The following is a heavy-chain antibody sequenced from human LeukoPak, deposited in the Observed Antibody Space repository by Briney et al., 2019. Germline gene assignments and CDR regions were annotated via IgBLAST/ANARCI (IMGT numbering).Heavy chain of an antibody. V-gene: IGHV4-38-2*01. CDR1: GYSISSGYY. J-gene: IGHJ4*02. CDR2: IYHSGST. Sequence: SETLSLTCAVSGYSISSGYYWGWIRQPPGKGLEWIGSIYHSGSTYYNPSLKSRVTISVDMSKNQFSLKLSSVTAADTAVYYCARVRSHSGSSNWGQGTLVTVSS. D-gene: IGHD1-26*01. CDR3: ARVRSHSGSSN.